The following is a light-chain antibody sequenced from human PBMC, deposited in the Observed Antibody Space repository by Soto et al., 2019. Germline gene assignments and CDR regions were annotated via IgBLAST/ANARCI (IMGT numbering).Light chain of an antibody. CDR1: SSNIENNY. CDR3: GTWDSSLSAGV. V-gene: IGLV1-51*01. Sequence: QSVLTQSPSVSAAPGQKVTISCSGSSSNIENNYVSWYQQLPGTAPKLLIYDNNKRPSGIPDLFSGSKSGTSATLGITGLQTGDEADYYCGTWDSSLSAGVFGGGTQLTVL. CDR2: DNN. J-gene: IGLJ3*02.